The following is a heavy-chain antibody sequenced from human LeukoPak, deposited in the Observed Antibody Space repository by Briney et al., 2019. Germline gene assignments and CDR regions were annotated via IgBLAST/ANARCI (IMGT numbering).Heavy chain of an antibody. CDR1: GATFSSYA. J-gene: IGHJ4*02. D-gene: IGHD2-15*01. V-gene: IGHV1-69*05. Sequence: SVKLSCKASGATFSSYAISWVRQAPGQRLEWMGGIIPIFGTANYAQKFQGRVTITTDESTSTAYMELSSLRSEDTAVYYCAKTGYCSGGSCSRGESLDYWGQGTLVTVSS. CDR3: AKTGYCSGGSCSRGESLDY. CDR2: IIPIFGTA.